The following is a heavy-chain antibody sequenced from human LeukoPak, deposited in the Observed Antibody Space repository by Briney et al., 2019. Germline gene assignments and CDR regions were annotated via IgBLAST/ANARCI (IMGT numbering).Heavy chain of an antibody. Sequence: PSETLSLTCAVYGGSFSGCYWSWIRQPPGKGLEWIGEINHSGSTNYNPSLKSRVTISVDTTKNQFSLKLSSVTAADTAVYYCARAVIFFTKNWFDPWGQGTLVTVSS. CDR3: ARAVIFFTKNWFDP. J-gene: IGHJ5*02. CDR2: INHSGST. CDR1: GGSFSGCY. V-gene: IGHV4-34*01. D-gene: IGHD3-3*02.